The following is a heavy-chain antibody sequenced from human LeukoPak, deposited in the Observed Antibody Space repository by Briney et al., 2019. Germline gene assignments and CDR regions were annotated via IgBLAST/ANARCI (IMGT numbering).Heavy chain of an antibody. CDR3: VTGGLYGGNTPARY. V-gene: IGHV1-18*01. J-gene: IGHJ4*02. Sequence: ASVKVSCKASGYTFTSYGISWVRQAPGQGLEWMGWISAYNGNTNYAQKLQGRVTMTTDTSTSTAYMELRSLRSEDTAVYYCVTGGLYGGNTPARYWGQGTLVTVSS. CDR1: GYTFTSYG. CDR2: ISAYNGNT. D-gene: IGHD4-23*01.